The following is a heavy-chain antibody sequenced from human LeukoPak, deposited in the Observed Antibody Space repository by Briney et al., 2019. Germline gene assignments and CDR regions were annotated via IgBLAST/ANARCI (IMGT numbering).Heavy chain of an antibody. J-gene: IGHJ4*02. CDR2: IYPGDSDT. CDR1: GYSFTGFW. Sequence: GESLKISCKGSGYSFTGFWIGWVRQMPGKGLEWMGIIYPGDSDTRYSPSFQGQVTISADKSISTAYLQWSSLKASDTAMYYCARWPYSSGWAMFDYWGQGTLVTVPS. V-gene: IGHV5-51*01. CDR3: ARWPYSSGWAMFDY. D-gene: IGHD3-22*01.